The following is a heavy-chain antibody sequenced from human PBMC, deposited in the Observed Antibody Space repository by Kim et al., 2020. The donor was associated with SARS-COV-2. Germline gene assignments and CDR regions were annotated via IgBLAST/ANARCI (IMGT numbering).Heavy chain of an antibody. D-gene: IGHD2-2*02. CDR2: VYYTGNT. Sequence: SETLSLTCIVSGGSISSSGYYWDWIRQPPGKGLEWIGSVYYTGNTYYNPSLKSRVTISADTSKNQFSLKLSSVTAADTAVYYCAIHFRGTSIPFLGLFQLDYWGQGILVSVSS. CDR3: AIHFRGTSIPFLGLFQLDY. CDR1: GGSISSSGYY. J-gene: IGHJ4*02. V-gene: IGHV4-39*01.